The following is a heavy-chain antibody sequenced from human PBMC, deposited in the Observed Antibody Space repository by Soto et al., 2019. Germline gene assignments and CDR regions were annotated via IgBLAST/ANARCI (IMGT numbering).Heavy chain of an antibody. J-gene: IGHJ4*02. CDR1: GFTFSSYA. CDR2: ISGSGGST. CDR3: AKALYYDFWSGYYGH. V-gene: IGHV3-23*01. Sequence: GGSLRLSCAASGFTFSSYAMSWVRQAPGKGLEWVSAISGSGGSTYYADSVKGRFTISRDNSKNTLYLQMNSLRAEDTAVYYCAKALYYDFWSGYYGHWGQGTLVTVSS. D-gene: IGHD3-3*01.